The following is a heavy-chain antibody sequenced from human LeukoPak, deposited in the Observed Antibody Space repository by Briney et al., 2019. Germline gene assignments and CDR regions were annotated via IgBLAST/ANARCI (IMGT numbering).Heavy chain of an antibody. D-gene: IGHD2-2*01. CDR2: IYYSGST. V-gene: IGHV4-39*07. Sequence: SETLSLTCTVSGGSISSSSYYWGWIRQPPGKGLEWIGSIYYSGSTYYNPSLKSRVTISVDTSKNQSSLRLSSVTAADTAVYYCARRYCSSTSCFNWFDPWGQGTLVTVSS. CDR3: ARRYCSSTSCFNWFDP. J-gene: IGHJ5*02. CDR1: GGSISSSSYY.